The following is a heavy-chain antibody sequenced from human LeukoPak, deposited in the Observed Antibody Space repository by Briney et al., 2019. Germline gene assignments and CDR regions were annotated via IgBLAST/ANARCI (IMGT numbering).Heavy chain of an antibody. CDR3: ARGVFWQQEHYGMDV. V-gene: IGHV3-21*01. CDR2: ISRSSSYI. D-gene: IGHD3-3*01. CDR1: GFIFSSYS. J-gene: IGHJ6*02. Sequence: GGSPRLSCAASGFIFSSYSMNWVRQAPGKGLEWVSSISRSSSYIYYADSVKGRFTISRDDAKDALSLQMNSLRVEDTAVYYCARGVFWQQEHYGMDVWGQGTTVTVSS.